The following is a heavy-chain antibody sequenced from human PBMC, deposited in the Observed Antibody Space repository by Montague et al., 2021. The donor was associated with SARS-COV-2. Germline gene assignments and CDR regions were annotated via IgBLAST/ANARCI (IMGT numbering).Heavy chain of an antibody. CDR3: ARAQNTCFIAGCVNFFDV. CDR2: VHYTGST. Sequence: SETLSLTCEVSGGSMSGYYWTWIRQSPGKGLEWIGYVHYTGSTKYNPSLKTRVSLPLATPKNHFSLHLCSVTAADTAIYFCARAQNTCFIAGCVNFFDVWGPGAPGPGS. V-gene: IGHV4-59*01. J-gene: IGHJ6*02. D-gene: IGHD1-7*01. CDR1: GGSMSGYY.